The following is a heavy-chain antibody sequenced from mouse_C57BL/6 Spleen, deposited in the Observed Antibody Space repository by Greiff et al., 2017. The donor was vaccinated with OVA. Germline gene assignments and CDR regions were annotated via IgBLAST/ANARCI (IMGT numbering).Heavy chain of an antibody. D-gene: IGHD2-2*01. CDR1: GYTFTSYW. Sequence: VQLQQPGAELVKPGASVTLSCKASGYTFTSYWMHWVKQRPGQGLEWIGMIHPNSGSTNYNEKFKSKATLTVDKSSSTAYMQLSSLTSEDSAVYYCARTGMVTDYIDYWGQGTTLTVSS. J-gene: IGHJ2*01. CDR3: ARTGMVTDYIDY. CDR2: IHPNSGST. V-gene: IGHV1-64*01.